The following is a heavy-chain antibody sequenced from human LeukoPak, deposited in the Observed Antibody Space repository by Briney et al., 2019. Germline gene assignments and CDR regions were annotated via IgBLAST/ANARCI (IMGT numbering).Heavy chain of an antibody. V-gene: IGHV4-4*07. CDR3: VRDWQPGPGHFYYGRDV. J-gene: IGHJ6*02. D-gene: IGHD3-10*01. CDR2: IYVSGSL. Sequence: PSETLSLTCTVSGDSVSSYYWSWIRQPAGKGLEWIALIYVSGSLNYNPSLKSRVTMSIDTSKNQFSLRLSSVAAADTAVYCCVRDWQPGPGHFYYGRDVRGQGTTVTVSS. CDR1: GDSVSSYY.